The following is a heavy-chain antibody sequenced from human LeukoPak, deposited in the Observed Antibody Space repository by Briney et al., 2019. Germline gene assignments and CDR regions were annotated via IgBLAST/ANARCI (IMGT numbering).Heavy chain of an antibody. V-gene: IGHV3-9*03. CDR2: ISWNSGSI. CDR1: GFTFDDYA. CDR3: AKDITPRYDSSGYQGSYFDY. D-gene: IGHD3-22*01. J-gene: IGHJ4*02. Sequence: GGSLRLSCAASGFTFDDYAMHWVRRAPGKGLEWVSGISWNSGSIGYADSVKGRFTISRDNAKNSLYLQMNSLRAEDMALYYCAKDITPRYDSSGYQGSYFDYWGQGTLVTVSS.